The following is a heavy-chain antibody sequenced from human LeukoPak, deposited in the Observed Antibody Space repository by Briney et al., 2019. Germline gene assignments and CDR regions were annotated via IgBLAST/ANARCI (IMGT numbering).Heavy chain of an antibody. CDR2: IYYSGST. Sequence: SETLSLTCTVSGGSISSTSYYWGWIRPPPGKGLEWIGSIYYSGSTYYNPSLKSPVTISVDTSKNQFSLKLSSVTAADTAVYYCATGQWELLGDYWGQGTLVTVSS. J-gene: IGHJ4*02. CDR1: GGSISSTSYY. D-gene: IGHD1-26*01. V-gene: IGHV4-39*01. CDR3: ATGQWELLGDY.